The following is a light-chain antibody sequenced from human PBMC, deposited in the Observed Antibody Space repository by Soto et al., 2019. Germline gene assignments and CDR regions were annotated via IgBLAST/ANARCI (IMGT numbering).Light chain of an antibody. CDR3: QQYNDWPLT. Sequence: EIVLTQSPGTLSLSPGERATLSCRASQSVTNRYLAWYRQKPGQAPSLLIYGAFTRATGIPARFSGTGSGTEFTLTISSLQSEDFALYYCQQYNDWPLTFGQGTKVDIK. CDR1: QSVTNRY. CDR2: GAF. J-gene: IGKJ1*01. V-gene: IGKV3-15*01.